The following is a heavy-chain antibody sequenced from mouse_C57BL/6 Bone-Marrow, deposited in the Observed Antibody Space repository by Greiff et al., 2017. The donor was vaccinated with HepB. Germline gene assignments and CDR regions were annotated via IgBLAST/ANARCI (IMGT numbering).Heavy chain of an antibody. CDR3: ARGGVYYYGSSYVGFAY. Sequence: VQLQQSGAELARPGASVKLSCKASGYTFTSYGISWVKQRTGQGLEWIGEIYPRSGNTYYNEKFKGKATLTADKSSSTAYMELRSLTSEDSAVYFCARGGVYYYGSSYVGFAYWGQGTLVTVSA. CDR2: IYPRSGNT. D-gene: IGHD1-1*01. V-gene: IGHV1-81*01. J-gene: IGHJ3*01. CDR1: GYTFTSYG.